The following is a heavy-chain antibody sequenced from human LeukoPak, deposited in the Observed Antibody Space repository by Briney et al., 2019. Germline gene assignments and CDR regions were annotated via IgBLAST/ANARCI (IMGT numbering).Heavy chain of an antibody. J-gene: IGHJ4*02. CDR2: INHSGST. Sequence: SETLSLTCAVYGGSFSGNSWSWIRQPPGKGLEWIVEINHSGSTKNSPSLKSRVTISVDTSKNQFSLKLRSVTAADTAVYYCARGANYYDSSGYSATFDYWGQGTLVTVSS. V-gene: IGHV4-34*01. CDR3: ARGANYYDSSGYSATFDY. CDR1: GGSFSGNS. D-gene: IGHD3-22*01.